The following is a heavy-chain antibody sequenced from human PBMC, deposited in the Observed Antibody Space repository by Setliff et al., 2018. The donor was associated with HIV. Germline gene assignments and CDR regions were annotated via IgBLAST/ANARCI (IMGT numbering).Heavy chain of an antibody. CDR1: GGSISSGSYY. CDR2: IYYSGLT. Sequence: PSETLSLTCTVSGGSISSGSYYWSWIRQPAGKGLEWIGHIYYSGLTSYNTSLKSRVTVSVDTSKSQFSLNLSSVTAADTAVYYCARSQGSATYYYYYYMDVWGKGTTVTVSS. D-gene: IGHD6-13*01. V-gene: IGHV4-61*10. J-gene: IGHJ6*03. CDR3: ARSQGSATYYYYYYMDV.